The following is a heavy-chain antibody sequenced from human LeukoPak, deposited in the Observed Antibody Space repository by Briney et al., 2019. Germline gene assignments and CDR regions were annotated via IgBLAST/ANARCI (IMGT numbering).Heavy chain of an antibody. V-gene: IGHV3-23*01. CDR2: ISGSGGTT. D-gene: IGHD5-12*01. Sequence: GGSLRLSCAASGFTFTNYAMTWVRQAPGKGLEWVSAISGSGGTTYYADSVKGRFTISRDNSKNTLYLQMNSLRAEDTAVYYCAKRESRRGYQPTYYFDYWGQGTLVTVSS. CDR1: GFTFTNYA. J-gene: IGHJ4*02. CDR3: AKRESRRGYQPTYYFDY.